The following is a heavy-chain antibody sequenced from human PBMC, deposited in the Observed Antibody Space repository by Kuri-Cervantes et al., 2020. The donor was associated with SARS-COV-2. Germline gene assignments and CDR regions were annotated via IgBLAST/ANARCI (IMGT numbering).Heavy chain of an antibody. CDR2: IGTAGDT. CDR3: ARGDKLGDAFDI. V-gene: IGHV3-13*01. J-gene: IGHJ3*02. Sequence: ETLSLTCAASGFTFSSYDMHWVRQATGKGLEWVSAIGTAGDTYYPGSVKGRFTISRENAKNSLYLQMNSLRAGDTAVYYCARGDKLGDAFDIWGQGTMVT. CDR1: GFTFSSYD. D-gene: IGHD6-13*01.